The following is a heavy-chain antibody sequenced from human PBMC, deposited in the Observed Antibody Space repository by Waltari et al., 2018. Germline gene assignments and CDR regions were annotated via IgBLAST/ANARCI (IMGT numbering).Heavy chain of an antibody. CDR3: AREDKGVRCYMDV. CDR2: INPNSGGT. Sequence: QVQLVQSGAEVQKPGASVKVSCKASGYPFTGYYMHWLRQAPGQGLEWMGWINPNSGGTNYAQKFQGRVTMTRDTSISTAYMELSRLRSDDTAVYYCAREDKGVRCYMDVWGKGTTVTVSS. D-gene: IGHD2-8*01. V-gene: IGHV1-2*02. J-gene: IGHJ6*03. CDR1: GYPFTGYY.